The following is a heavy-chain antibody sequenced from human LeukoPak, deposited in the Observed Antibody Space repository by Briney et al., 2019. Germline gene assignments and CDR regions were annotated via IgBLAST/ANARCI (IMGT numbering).Heavy chain of an antibody. J-gene: IGHJ4*02. Sequence: GGSLRLSCAASGFTFSDYGMHWVRQAPGKGLEWVAVISYDGSNKYYADSVKGRFTISRDNSKNTLYLQMNSLRAEDTAVYYCAKGFSGYDSDWGQGTLVTVSS. CDR3: AKGFSGYDSD. V-gene: IGHV3-30*18. CDR1: GFTFSDYG. CDR2: ISYDGSNK. D-gene: IGHD5-12*01.